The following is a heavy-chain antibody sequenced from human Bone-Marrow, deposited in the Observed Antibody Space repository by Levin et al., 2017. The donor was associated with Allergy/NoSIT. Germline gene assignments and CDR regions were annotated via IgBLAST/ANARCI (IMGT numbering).Heavy chain of an antibody. CDR3: ARGTPYYDFWSGSPDYYYGMDG. Sequence: GGSLRLSCAASGFTFSSYSMNWVRQAPGKGLEWVSSISSSSSYIYYADSVKGRFTISRDNAKNSLYLQMNSLRAEDTAVYYCARGTPYYDFWSGSPDYYYGMDGWGQGTTVTVSS. V-gene: IGHV3-21*01. D-gene: IGHD3-3*01. J-gene: IGHJ6*02. CDR1: GFTFSSYS. CDR2: ISSSSSYI.